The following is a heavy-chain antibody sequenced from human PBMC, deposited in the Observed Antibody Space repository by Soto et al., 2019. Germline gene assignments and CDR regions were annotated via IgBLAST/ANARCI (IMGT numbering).Heavy chain of an antibody. J-gene: IGHJ4*02. D-gene: IGHD3-10*01. Sequence: GASVKVSCKVSGYTLTELSMHWARQAPGKGLGWMGGFDPEDGETIYAQKFQGRVTMTEDTSTDTAYMELSSLRSEDTAVYYCATSRITMVRGVIITPFDYWGQGTLVTVSS. CDR3: ATSRITMVRGVIITPFDY. CDR1: GYTLTELS. CDR2: FDPEDGET. V-gene: IGHV1-24*01.